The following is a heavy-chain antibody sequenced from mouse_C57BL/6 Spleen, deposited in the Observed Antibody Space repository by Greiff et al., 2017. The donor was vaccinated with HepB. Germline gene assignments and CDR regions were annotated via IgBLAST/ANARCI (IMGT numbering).Heavy chain of an antibody. V-gene: IGHV14-4*01. CDR3: TTDYGSSSWFAY. CDR1: GFNIKDDY. CDR2: IDPENGDT. D-gene: IGHD1-1*01. J-gene: IGHJ3*01. Sequence: EVNVVESGAELVRPGASVKLSCTASGFNIKDDYMHWVKQRPEQGLEWIGWIDPENGDTEYASKFQGKATITADTSSNTAYLQLSSLTSEDTAVYYCTTDYGSSSWFAYWGQGNLVTVSA.